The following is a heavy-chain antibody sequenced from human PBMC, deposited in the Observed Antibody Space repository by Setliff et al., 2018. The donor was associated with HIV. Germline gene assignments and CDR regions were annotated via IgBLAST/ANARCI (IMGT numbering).Heavy chain of an antibody. CDR2: ISSTGRTI. J-gene: IGHJ4*02. V-gene: IGHV3-48*04. CDR3: ARDLGYTYGHFDY. CDR1: GFTFSNYW. Sequence: GGSLRLSCAASGFTFSNYWMNWVRQAPGKGLEWVSYISSTGRTISYADSVKGRFTISRDNAKNSVYLQMNSLRVEDTAVYYCARDLGYTYGHFDYWGQGTLVTVSS. D-gene: IGHD5-18*01.